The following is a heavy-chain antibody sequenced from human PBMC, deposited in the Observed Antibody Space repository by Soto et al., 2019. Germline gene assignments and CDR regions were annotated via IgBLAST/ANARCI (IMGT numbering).Heavy chain of an antibody. CDR3: ARVQLGYYFDY. CDR1: GGSISSGGYY. Sequence: SETLSLTCTVSGGSISSGGYYWSWIRQHPGKGLEWIGYIYYSGSTYYNPSLKSRVTISVDTSKNQFSLKLSSVTAADTAVYYCARVQLGYYFDYWGKGTLVTVSS. V-gene: IGHV4-31*03. D-gene: IGHD3-16*01. J-gene: IGHJ4*02. CDR2: IYYSGST.